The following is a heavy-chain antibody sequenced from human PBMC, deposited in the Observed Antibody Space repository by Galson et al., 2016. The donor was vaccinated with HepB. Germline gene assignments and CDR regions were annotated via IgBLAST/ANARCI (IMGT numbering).Heavy chain of an antibody. Sequence: SLRLSCAASGFTFTDFGMHWVRQAPGKGPEWVAVVSYDGTNRDYADSVKGRFTISRDDSENTLSLQMSNLRPEDTAVYYCVKDAMIYAPLKLFEYWGQGALVTVSS. CDR3: VKDAMIYAPLKLFEY. CDR1: GFTFTDFG. D-gene: IGHD2-2*01. J-gene: IGHJ4*02. V-gene: IGHV3-30*18. CDR2: VSYDGTNR.